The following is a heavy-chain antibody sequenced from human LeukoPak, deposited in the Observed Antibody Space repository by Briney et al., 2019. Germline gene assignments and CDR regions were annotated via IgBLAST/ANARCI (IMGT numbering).Heavy chain of an antibody. J-gene: IGHJ4*02. CDR1: GGSISGYY. CDR3: AIAAVAAPGNFDY. V-gene: IGHV4-59*08. D-gene: IGHD6-19*01. Sequence: SETLSLTCTVSGGSISGYYWSWIRQPPGKGPEWIGYIYYSGSTNYNPSLKSRVTISVDTSKNQFSLKLSSVTAADTAVYYCAIAAVAAPGNFDYWGQGTLVTVSS. CDR2: IYYSGST.